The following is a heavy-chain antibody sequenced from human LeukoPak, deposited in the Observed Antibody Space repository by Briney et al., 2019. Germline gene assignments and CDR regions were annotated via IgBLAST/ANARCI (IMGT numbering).Heavy chain of an antibody. D-gene: IGHD3-9*01. CDR1: GFTFSSYG. CDR2: ISYDGSNK. CDR3: AKSPSGYDILTGYLAAGGMDV. Sequence: GSLRLSCAASGFTFSSYGMHWVRQAPGKGLEWVAVISYDGSNKYYADSVKGRFTISRDNSKNTLYLQMNSLRAEDTAVYYCAKSPSGYDILTGYLAAGGMDVWGKGTTVTVSS. J-gene: IGHJ6*04. V-gene: IGHV3-30*18.